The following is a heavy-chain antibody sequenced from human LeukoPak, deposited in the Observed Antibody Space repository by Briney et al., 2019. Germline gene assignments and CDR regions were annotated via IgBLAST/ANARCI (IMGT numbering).Heavy chain of an antibody. CDR2: ISSSSSYI. Sequence: GGSLRLSCAASGFTFSSYSMNWVRQAPGKGLEWVSSISSSSSYIYYADPVKGRFTISRDNAKNSLYLQMNSLRAEDTAVYYRARSTGPISGPSGYWGQGTLVTVSS. CDR1: GFTFSSYS. V-gene: IGHV3-21*01. D-gene: IGHD1-7*01. CDR3: ARSTGPISGPSGY. J-gene: IGHJ4*02.